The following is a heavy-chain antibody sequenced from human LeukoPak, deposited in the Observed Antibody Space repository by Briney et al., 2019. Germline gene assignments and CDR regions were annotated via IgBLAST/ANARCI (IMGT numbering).Heavy chain of an antibody. V-gene: IGHV3-48*04. CDR3: ARDSASPPVTFDY. CDR2: ITSSSSTL. CDR1: GFPFSIYS. D-gene: IGHD4-17*01. J-gene: IGHJ4*02. Sequence: GGSLRLSCSASGFPFSIYSTNWVRQAPGKGPEWISYITSSSSTLYYADSVNGRFTISRDNAKNSLYLQMSGLRVEDTAVYYCARDSASPPVTFDYWGLGALVTVSS.